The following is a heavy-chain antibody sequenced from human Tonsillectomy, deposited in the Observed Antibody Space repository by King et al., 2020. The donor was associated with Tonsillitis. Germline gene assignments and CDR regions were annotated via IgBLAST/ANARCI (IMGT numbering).Heavy chain of an antibody. V-gene: IGHV3-30*18. CDR2: MSYDGSKK. CDR1: GFTFSRYA. D-gene: IGHD3-3*01. CDR3: AKDLDFWSGYPPPQFDY. Sequence: VQLVQSGGGVVQPGRSLRLSCAASGFTFSRYALHWVRQAPGKGLEWVAVMSYDGSKKYYADSVKGRFTNSRDNSNNTLYLQMNSLGAEDTAVYYCAKDLDFWSGYPPPQFDYWGQGTLVTVSS. J-gene: IGHJ4*02.